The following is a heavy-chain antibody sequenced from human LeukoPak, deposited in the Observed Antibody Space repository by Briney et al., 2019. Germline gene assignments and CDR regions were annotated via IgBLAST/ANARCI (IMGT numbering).Heavy chain of an antibody. J-gene: IGHJ4*02. Sequence: PGGSLRLSCAASGFTFSSYAMTWVRQAPGKGLEWVSAISASGGSTYYADSVKGRFTISRDNSKNTLYLQMNGLRAEDAAVYYCAKDKGWLRSFDYWGQGTLVTVSS. CDR2: ISASGGST. CDR3: AKDKGWLRSFDY. D-gene: IGHD5-12*01. V-gene: IGHV3-23*01. CDR1: GFTFSSYA.